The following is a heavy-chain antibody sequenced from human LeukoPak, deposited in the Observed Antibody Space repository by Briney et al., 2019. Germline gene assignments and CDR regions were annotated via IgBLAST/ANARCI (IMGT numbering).Heavy chain of an antibody. D-gene: IGHD5-18*01. Sequence: SETLSLTCAVYGGSFSGYYWSWIRQPPGKGLEWVGEINHSGSTNYNPSLKSRVTISVDTSKNQFSLRLSSVTAADTAVYYCARGAAGYSYGWGQGTLVTVSS. V-gene: IGHV4-34*01. CDR3: ARGAAGYSYG. CDR1: GGSFSGYY. J-gene: IGHJ4*02. CDR2: INHSGST.